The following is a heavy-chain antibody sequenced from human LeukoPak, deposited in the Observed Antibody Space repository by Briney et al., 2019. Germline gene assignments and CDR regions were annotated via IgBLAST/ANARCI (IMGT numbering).Heavy chain of an antibody. CDR3: AREGSSYYYYFDY. J-gene: IGHJ4*02. Sequence: SETLSLTCTVSGGSISSYYWSWIRQPPGKGLEWIGYIYYSGSTNYNPSLKSRVTISVDTSKNQFSLKLSSVTAADTAVYYCAREGSSYYYYFDYWGQGTLVTVSS. D-gene: IGHD3-22*01. CDR2: IYYSGST. V-gene: IGHV4-59*01. CDR1: GGSISSYY.